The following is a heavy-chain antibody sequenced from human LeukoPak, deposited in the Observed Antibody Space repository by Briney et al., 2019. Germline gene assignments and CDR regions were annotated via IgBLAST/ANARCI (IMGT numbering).Heavy chain of an antibody. CDR1: GYSFTTYW. V-gene: IGHV5-51*01. J-gene: IGHJ4*02. D-gene: IGHD2-15*01. CDR3: ARARYCSGGNCYAEY. Sequence: GESLKISCKGSGYSFTTYWIGWVRQMPGKGLEWMGIVYPGDSDTRYSPSFQGQVTISADKSISTAYLQWSSLKASDTAMYYCARARYCSGGNCYAEYWGQGTLVTVSS. CDR2: VYPGDSDT.